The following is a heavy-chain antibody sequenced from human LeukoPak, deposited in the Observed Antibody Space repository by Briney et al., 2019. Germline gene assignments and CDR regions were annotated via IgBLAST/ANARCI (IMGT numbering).Heavy chain of an antibody. CDR1: GFTVSSNY. D-gene: IGHD3-10*01. V-gene: IGHV3-66*01. J-gene: IGHJ6*02. CDR2: LYSGGST. CDR3: VRDRAVRGMDV. Sequence: GGSLRLSCAVSGFTVSSNYVTWVRQAPGKGLEWVSILYSGGSTDYADSVKGRFTISRDNSKNTFYLQMNSLRAEDTAVYYCVRDRAVRGMDVWGQGTTVIVSS.